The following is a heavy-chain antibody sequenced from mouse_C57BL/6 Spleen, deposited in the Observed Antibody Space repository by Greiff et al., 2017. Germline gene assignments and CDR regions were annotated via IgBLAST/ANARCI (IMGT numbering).Heavy chain of an antibody. V-gene: IGHV10-3*01. CDR1: GFTFNNYA. J-gene: IGHJ1*03. CDR3: VRGARYWYFDV. CDR2: IRRKSSNYAT. Sequence: EVQLVESGGGLVQPKGSLKLSCAASGFTFNNYAMHWVRQAPGKGLEWVARIRRKSSNYATYYADSVKDRFTISRDDSQSMRYLQMNHLKTEDTAMYCCVRGARYWYFDVWGTGTTVTVAS.